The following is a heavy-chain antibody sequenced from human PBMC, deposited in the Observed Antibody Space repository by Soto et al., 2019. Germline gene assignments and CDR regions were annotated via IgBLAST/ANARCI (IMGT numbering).Heavy chain of an antibody. J-gene: IGHJ4*02. CDR3: ARENKHWPKRIDY. V-gene: IGHV4-61*01. CDR1: GGSVSSDNYY. CDR2: IYHSGST. Sequence: QVQLQESGPGLVKPSEPLSLTCTVSGGSVSSDNYYWSWIRQPPGKGLEWIGYIYHSGSTDYNPSLQIRVAISVDASKNQYSLRVIAVTASDTAVYYCARENKHWPKRIDYWGQGTLVTVSS.